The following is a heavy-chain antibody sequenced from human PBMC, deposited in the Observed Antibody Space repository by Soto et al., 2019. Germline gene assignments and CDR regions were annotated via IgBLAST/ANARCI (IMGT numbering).Heavy chain of an antibody. V-gene: IGHV3-23*01. J-gene: IGHJ4*02. CDR1: GFTFSSYA. D-gene: IGHD6-6*01. Sequence: EVQLLESGGGLVQPGGSLRLSCTASGFTFSSYAMSWVRQAPGQGLEWVSAISGGGGSTYYADSVKGRFTISRDNSKNTLYLQMNRLRAEDTAVYYCAKIPAYSSSYYFDYWGQGALVTVSS. CDR3: AKIPAYSSSYYFDY. CDR2: ISGGGGST.